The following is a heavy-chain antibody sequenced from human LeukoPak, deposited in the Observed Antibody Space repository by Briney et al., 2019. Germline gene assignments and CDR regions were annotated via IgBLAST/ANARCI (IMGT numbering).Heavy chain of an antibody. Sequence: PGGSLRLSCATSGFTVRSNYMSWVRQAPGKGLEWVSVIYSGGSTYYADSVKGRFTISRDNSKNTLYLQMNSLRAEDTAVYYCARTIHGLGSYPLDYWGQGTLVTVSS. CDR2: IYSGGST. V-gene: IGHV3-53*01. CDR3: ARTIHGLGSYPLDY. CDR1: GFTVRSNY. D-gene: IGHD3-10*01. J-gene: IGHJ4*02.